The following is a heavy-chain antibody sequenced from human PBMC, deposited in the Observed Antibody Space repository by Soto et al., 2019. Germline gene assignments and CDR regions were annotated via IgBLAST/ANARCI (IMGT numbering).Heavy chain of an antibody. D-gene: IGHD6-13*01. J-gene: IGHJ6*02. CDR1: GFTFSDYY. Sequence: QVQLVESGGGLVKPGGSLRLSCAASGFTFSDYYMSWIRQAPGKGLEWVSYISSSGSTIYYADSVKGRFTISRDNAKNSLYLQMNSLRAEDTAVYYCAXXXXXSSWPYYYYYYGMDVWGQGTTVTVXS. CDR2: ISSSGSTI. CDR3: AXXXXXSSWPYYYYYYGMDV. V-gene: IGHV3-11*01.